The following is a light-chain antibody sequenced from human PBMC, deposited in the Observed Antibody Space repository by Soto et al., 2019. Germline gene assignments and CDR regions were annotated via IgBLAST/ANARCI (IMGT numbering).Light chain of an antibody. Sequence: QSVLTQSPSASGTPGQRVTISCSGSSSNIGSNYVYWYRQLPGTAPKLLIYSDTQRPSGVPDRFSGSKSGTSASLAISGLRSEDEADYYCSAWDGSLSGRVFGGGTKLIVL. CDR2: SDT. J-gene: IGLJ2*01. CDR1: SSNIGSNY. CDR3: SAWDGSLSGRV. V-gene: IGLV1-47*02.